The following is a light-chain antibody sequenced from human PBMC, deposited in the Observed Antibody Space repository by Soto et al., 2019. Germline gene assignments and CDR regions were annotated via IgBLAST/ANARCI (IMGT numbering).Light chain of an antibody. CDR3: SSYTTSNTGV. Sequence: QSALTQPASVSGSPGQSITISCTGTSSDVGAYKYVSWYQQHPGKAPKLMIFDVSNRPSGVSSRFPGSKSGNTASLTISGLQTEDEADYYCSSYTTSNTGVFGGGTKLTVL. J-gene: IGLJ2*01. CDR2: DVS. CDR1: SSDVGAYKY. V-gene: IGLV2-14*03.